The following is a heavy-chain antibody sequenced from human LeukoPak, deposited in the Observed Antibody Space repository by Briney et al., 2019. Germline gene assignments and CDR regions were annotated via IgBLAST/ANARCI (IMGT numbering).Heavy chain of an antibody. CDR1: GYTFTSYG. CDR3: ARGSTYGSGSYLSVY. V-gene: IGHV1-18*01. J-gene: IGHJ4*02. Sequence: ASVKVSCKAYGYTFTSYGISWVRQAPGQGLEWMGWISAYNGNTNYAQKLQGRVTMTTDTSTSTAYMELRSLRSDDTAVYYCARGSTYGSGSYLSVYWGQGTLVTVSS. D-gene: IGHD3-10*01. CDR2: ISAYNGNT.